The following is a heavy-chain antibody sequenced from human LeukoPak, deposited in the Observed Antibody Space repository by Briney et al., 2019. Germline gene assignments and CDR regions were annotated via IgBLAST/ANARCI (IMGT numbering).Heavy chain of an antibody. CDR1: GYIFTTYW. CDR3: ARDGRMAAIGSNFDY. Sequence: GESLQISCKASGYIFTTYWIGWVCQMPGKGLEWMGIIYPGDSDTRYSPSFQGQVSISADKSISTAYLQWSSLKASDTAMYFCARDGRMAAIGSNFDYWGQGTLVTVSS. CDR2: IYPGDSDT. D-gene: IGHD5-24*01. J-gene: IGHJ4*02. V-gene: IGHV5-51*01.